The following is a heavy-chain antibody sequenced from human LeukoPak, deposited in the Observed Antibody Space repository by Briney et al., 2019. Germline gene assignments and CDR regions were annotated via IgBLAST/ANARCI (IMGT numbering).Heavy chain of an antibody. J-gene: IGHJ4*02. V-gene: IGHV1-18*01. CDR1: GYTFTSYG. CDR2: ISAYNGNT. CDR3: ARGSLVGLWFGELMRAPDY. Sequence: ASVKVSCKASGYTFTSYGISWVRQAPGQGLEWMGWISAYNGNTNYAQKLQGRVTMTTDTSTSTAYMELRSLRSDDTAVYYCARGSLVGLWFGELMRAPDYWGQGTLVTVPS. D-gene: IGHD3-10*01.